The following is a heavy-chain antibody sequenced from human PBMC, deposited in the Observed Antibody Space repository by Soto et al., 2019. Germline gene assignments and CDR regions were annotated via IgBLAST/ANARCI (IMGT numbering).Heavy chain of an antibody. CDR1: GGSFSGYY. V-gene: IGHV4-34*01. CDR2: INHSGST. CDR3: ARGWDIVVVPGRWFDP. Sequence: SETLSLTCAVYGGSFSGYYWSWIRQPPGKGLEWIGEINHSGSTNYNPSLKSRVTISVDTSKNQFSLKLSSVTAADTAVYYCARGWDIVVVPGRWFDPWGQGTLVTVSS. J-gene: IGHJ5*02. D-gene: IGHD2-15*01.